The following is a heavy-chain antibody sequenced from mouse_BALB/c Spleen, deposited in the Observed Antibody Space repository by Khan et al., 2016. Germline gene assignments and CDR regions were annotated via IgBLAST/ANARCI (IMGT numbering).Heavy chain of an antibody. Sequence: VQLQQSGPGLVKPSQSLSLTCSVTGYSITSGYYWNWIRQFPGNKLEWMGYISYDGSNNYNPSLKNRFSITRDTSRNQFFLKLNSVTTEDTATYYCARWDFGSRRYYFDYWGQGTTLTVSS. CDR1: GYSITSGYY. V-gene: IGHV3-6*02. D-gene: IGHD1-1*01. J-gene: IGHJ2*01. CDR2: ISYDGSN. CDR3: ARWDFGSRRYYFDY.